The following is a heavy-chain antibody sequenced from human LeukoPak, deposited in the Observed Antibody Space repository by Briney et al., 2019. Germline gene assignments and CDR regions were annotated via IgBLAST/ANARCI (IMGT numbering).Heavy chain of an antibody. V-gene: IGHV3-23*01. CDR2: ISGSGGST. Sequence: GGSLRLSCAASAFTFSSYAMSWVRQAPGRGLEWVSAISGSGGSTYYADSVKGRFTISRDNSKNTLYLQMNSLRAEDTAVYYCAKDYDSSGYYEYYFDYWGQGTLVTVSS. CDR3: AKDYDSSGYYEYYFDY. CDR1: AFTFSSYA. D-gene: IGHD3-22*01. J-gene: IGHJ4*02.